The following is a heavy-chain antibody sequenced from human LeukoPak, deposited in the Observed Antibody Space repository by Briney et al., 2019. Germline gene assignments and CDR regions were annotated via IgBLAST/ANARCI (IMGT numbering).Heavy chain of an antibody. D-gene: IGHD5-18*01. CDR2: MNPNSGNT. CDR3: ARDVGYSYGYSFDY. CDR1: GYTFTSYD. V-gene: IGHV1-8*03. Sequence: ASVKVSCKASGYTFTSYDINWVRQATGQGLEWMGWMNPNSGNTGYAQKFQGRVTITRNTSISTAYMELSSLRSEGTAVYYCARDVGYSYGYSFDYWGQGTLVTVSS. J-gene: IGHJ4*02.